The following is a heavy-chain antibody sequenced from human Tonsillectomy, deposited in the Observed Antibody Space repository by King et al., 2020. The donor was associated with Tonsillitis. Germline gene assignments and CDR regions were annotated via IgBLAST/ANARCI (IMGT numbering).Heavy chain of an antibody. CDR3: AGGCRWGLVDY. J-gene: IGHJ4*02. Sequence: QVQLQESGPGLVKPSETLSLTCTVSGGSISNNNYYWGWIRQPPGTGLEWIGSIYYTGSTFYNPSLKSRVTISVDTSKNQFSVRLSSVTAADTAVYYCAGGCRWGLVDYWGQGALVTVSS. V-gene: IGHV4-39*07. D-gene: IGHD2-21*01. CDR2: IYYTGST. CDR1: GGSISNNNYY.